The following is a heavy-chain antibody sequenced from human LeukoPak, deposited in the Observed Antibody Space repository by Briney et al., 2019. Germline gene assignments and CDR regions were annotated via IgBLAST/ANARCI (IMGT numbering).Heavy chain of an antibody. CDR2: ISSSGTTI. D-gene: IGHD2-2*01. Sequence: PGGSLRLSCAASGFTVSSYEINWVRQAPGKGLEWDSYISSSGTTIYYADSVKGRFTISRDNAKNSLYLQMNSLRAEDTAVYYCARGTYSTPRGDWFDPWGQGTLVTVSS. CDR1: GFTVSSYE. J-gene: IGHJ5*02. CDR3: ARGTYSTPRGDWFDP. V-gene: IGHV3-48*03.